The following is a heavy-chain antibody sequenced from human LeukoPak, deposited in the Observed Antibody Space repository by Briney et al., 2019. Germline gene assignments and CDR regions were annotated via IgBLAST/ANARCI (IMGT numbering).Heavy chain of an antibody. J-gene: IGHJ4*02. CDR1: GYTFTSYA. V-gene: IGHV1-3*01. D-gene: IGHD6-13*01. CDR3: AREGIAAAAPFDY. Sequence: ASVKVSCKASGYTFTSYAMHWVRQAPGQRLEWMGWIYAGNGNTKYSQKFQGRVTITRDTSASTAYMELSSLRSEDTAVYYCAREGIAAAAPFDYWGQGTLVTVSS. CDR2: IYAGNGNT.